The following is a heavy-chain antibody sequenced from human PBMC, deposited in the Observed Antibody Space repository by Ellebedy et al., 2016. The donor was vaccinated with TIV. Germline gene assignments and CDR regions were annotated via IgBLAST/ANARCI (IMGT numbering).Heavy chain of an antibody. D-gene: IGHD3-3*01. Sequence: PGGSLRLSCAASGFIFSSHDMSWVRQAPGKGLVWVSTFCGSGGSTYYADSVKGRFTISRDNSRSTLYLQMNSLRAEDTAVYYCGQTGSGGDFWGGGGFNYFDYWGQGVLVSVSS. CDR3: GQTGSGGDFWGGGGFNYFDY. J-gene: IGHJ4*02. CDR2: FCGSGGST. V-gene: IGHV3-23*01. CDR1: GFIFSSHD.